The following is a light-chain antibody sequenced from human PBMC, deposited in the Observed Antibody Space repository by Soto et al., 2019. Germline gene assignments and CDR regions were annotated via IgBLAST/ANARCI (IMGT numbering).Light chain of an antibody. CDR2: KAS. J-gene: IGKJ1*01. V-gene: IGKV1-5*03. CDR1: QTISSW. Sequence: DIQMTQSPSTLSASVGDRVTITCRASQTISSWLAWYQQRPGKAPKLLIYKASSLESGVPSRFSGSGSGTEFTLTISSLQPDDFATYYCQQYTTLRTFGHGTKVEIK. CDR3: QQYTTLRT.